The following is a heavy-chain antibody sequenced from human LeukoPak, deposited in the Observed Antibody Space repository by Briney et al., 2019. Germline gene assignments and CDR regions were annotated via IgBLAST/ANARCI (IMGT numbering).Heavy chain of an antibody. Sequence: PSETLSLTCTVSGGSISSSSYYWGWIRQPPGKGLEWIGSIYYSGSTYYNPSLKSRVTISVDTSKNQFSLKLSSVTAADTAVYYCARAYDCGDPHFDYWGQGTLVTVSS. V-gene: IGHV4-39*07. J-gene: IGHJ4*02. CDR1: GGSISSSSYY. CDR2: IYYSGST. D-gene: IGHD4-17*01. CDR3: ARAYDCGDPHFDY.